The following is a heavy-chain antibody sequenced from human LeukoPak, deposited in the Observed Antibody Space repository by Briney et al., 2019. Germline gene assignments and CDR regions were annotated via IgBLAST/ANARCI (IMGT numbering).Heavy chain of an antibody. J-gene: IGHJ4*02. Sequence: SQTLSPTCATSGASVSSYRATWNWIRQSPSRGLEWLGRTYYSSRWYNDYAVSVKSRISINPDTSKNQFSLQLSSVTPEDTAVYYCARDSTAFDYWGQGTLVTVSS. CDR2: TYYSSRWYN. CDR1: GASVSSYRAT. CDR3: ARDSTAFDY. V-gene: IGHV6-1*01.